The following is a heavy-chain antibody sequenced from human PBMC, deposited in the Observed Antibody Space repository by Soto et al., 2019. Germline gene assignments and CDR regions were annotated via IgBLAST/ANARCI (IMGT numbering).Heavy chain of an antibody. CDR2: ISGSGGST. CDR1: GFTFSSYA. Sequence: LRLSCAASGFTFSSYAMSWVRQAPGKGLEWVSAISGSGGSTYYADSVKGRFTISRDNSKNTLYLQMNSLRAEDTAVYYCAKAHGDYVLAFDIWGQGTMVTVSS. D-gene: IGHD4-17*01. CDR3: AKAHGDYVLAFDI. V-gene: IGHV3-23*01. J-gene: IGHJ3*02.